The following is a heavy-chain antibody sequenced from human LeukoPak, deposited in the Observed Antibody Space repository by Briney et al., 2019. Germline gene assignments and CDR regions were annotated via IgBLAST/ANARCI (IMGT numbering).Heavy chain of an antibody. Sequence: SETLSLTCTVSGGSISSYYWSWIRQPPGKGLEWIGYIYYSGSTNYNPSLKSRVTISVDTSKNQFSLKLSSVTAADTAVYYCARYHYGWFDPWGQGTLVTVSS. V-gene: IGHV4-59*01. J-gene: IGHJ5*02. CDR2: IYYSGST. D-gene: IGHD3-10*01. CDR3: ARYHYGWFDP. CDR1: GGSISSYY.